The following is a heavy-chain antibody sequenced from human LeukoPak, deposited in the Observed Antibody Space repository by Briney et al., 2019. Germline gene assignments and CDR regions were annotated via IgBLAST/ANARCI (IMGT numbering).Heavy chain of an antibody. CDR1: GGSTSNTNFY. J-gene: IGHJ4*02. CDR3: ARDPGNNSGWDFDF. V-gene: IGHV4-39*02. D-gene: IGHD6-19*01. Sequence: SETLSLTCTVSGGSTSNTNFYWAWIRQPPGKGLEWIGDIYYSRITSYNPSLRSRVTISVDTSKSQFSLKLSSVTAADTAIYYCARDPGNNSGWDFDFWGQGILVAVSS. CDR2: IYYSRIT.